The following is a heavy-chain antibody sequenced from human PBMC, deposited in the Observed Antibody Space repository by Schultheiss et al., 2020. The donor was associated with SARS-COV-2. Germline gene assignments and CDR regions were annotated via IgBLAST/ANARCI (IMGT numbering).Heavy chain of an antibody. V-gene: IGHV4-31*03. CDR3: ARTANWGNYYYYYYMDV. J-gene: IGHJ6*03. Sequence: SETLSLTCTVSGGSISSGGYYWSWIRQHPGKGLEWIGYIYYSGSTYYNPSLKSRVTISVDTSKNQFSLKLSSVTAADTAVYYCARTANWGNYYYYYYMDVWGKGTTVTVSS. CDR2: IYYSGST. D-gene: IGHD7-27*01. CDR1: GGSISSGGYY.